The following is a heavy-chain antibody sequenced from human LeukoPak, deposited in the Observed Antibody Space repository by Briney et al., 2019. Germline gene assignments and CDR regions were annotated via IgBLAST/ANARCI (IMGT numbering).Heavy chain of an antibody. J-gene: IGHJ4*02. Sequence: ASVKVSCKASGYTSTDYYVHWVRQAPGQGLEWMGWISPSSGGTNYAQKFQGRVTMTRDMSISTAYMELSSLRSDDTAVYYCARGWGFGSIDYWGQGTLVTVSS. CDR1: GYTSTDYY. CDR2: ISPSSGGT. CDR3: ARGWGFGSIDY. D-gene: IGHD7-27*01. V-gene: IGHV1-2*02.